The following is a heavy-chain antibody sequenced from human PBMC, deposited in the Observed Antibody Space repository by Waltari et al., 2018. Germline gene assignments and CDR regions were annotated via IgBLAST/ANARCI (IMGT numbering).Heavy chain of an antibody. D-gene: IGHD2-21*01. CDR3: ARVAHRYCGDDCYSVRY. CDR1: GGSFRGYY. Sequence: QAQLQQWGAGLLKPSETLSLTCAVYGGSFRGYYWSWIRQPPGKGLVLIGEINQSGSTHYSPSLTDRVTRSGDTSKNQFSLKLSSVTAAYTAGDYWARVAHRYCGDDCYSVRYWCQGTLVTVSS. V-gene: IGHV4-34*01. J-gene: IGHJ4*02. CDR2: INQSGST.